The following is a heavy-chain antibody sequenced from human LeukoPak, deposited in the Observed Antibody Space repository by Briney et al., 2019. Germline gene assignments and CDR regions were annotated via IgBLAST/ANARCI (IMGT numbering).Heavy chain of an antibody. D-gene: IGHD3-10*01. Sequence: PSETLSLTCTVSGGSTSSYYWSWIRQPPGKGLEWIGYIYYSGSTNYNPSLKSRVTISVDTSKNQFSLKLSSVTAADTAVYYCARDRLRGVYFDYWGQGTLVTVSS. V-gene: IGHV4-59*01. J-gene: IGHJ4*02. CDR2: IYYSGST. CDR3: ARDRLRGVYFDY. CDR1: GGSTSSYY.